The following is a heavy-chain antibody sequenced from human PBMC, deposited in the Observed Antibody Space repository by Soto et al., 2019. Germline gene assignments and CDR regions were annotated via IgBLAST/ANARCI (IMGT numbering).Heavy chain of an antibody. CDR2: LGFDGGGR. V-gene: IGHV3-33*01. CDR3: SIKPVRPDNAMEV. J-gene: IGHJ6*02. D-gene: IGHD1-20*01. CDR1: GFDFSSYG. Sequence: GGSLSLSCTSSGFDFSSYGMHWVRQTPGKGLEWVAVLGFDGGGRYYADSVKGRFTISRDNSKKMLYLQMDSLRVEDTALYYCSIKPVRPDNAMEVWDQG.